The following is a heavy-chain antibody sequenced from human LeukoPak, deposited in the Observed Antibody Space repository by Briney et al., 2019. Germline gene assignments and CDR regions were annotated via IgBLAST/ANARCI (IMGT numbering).Heavy chain of an antibody. D-gene: IGHD4-17*01. CDR2: ISSGGDYT. CDR1: GFTFNNYA. V-gene: IGHV3-23*01. CDR3: AKSFLPTTVIGYYYYGMDV. Sequence: GGSLRLSCAASGFTFNNYAMSWVRQAPGRGLEWVSAISSGGDYTNSADSVKGRFTISRDNSKNTLYLQMNSLRAEDTAVYYCAKSFLPTTVIGYYYYGMDVWGQGTTVTVSS. J-gene: IGHJ6*02.